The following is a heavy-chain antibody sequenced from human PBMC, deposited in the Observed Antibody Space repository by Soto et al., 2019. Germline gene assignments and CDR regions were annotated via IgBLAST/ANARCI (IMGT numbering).Heavy chain of an antibody. D-gene: IGHD3-10*01. V-gene: IGHV3-30*03. CDR1: GFTFSNYG. CDR2: ISYDGSNK. J-gene: IGHJ4*02. Sequence: QVQLVESGGGVVQPGGSLRLSCAASGFTFSNYGMHWVRQAPGKGLERVAVISYDGSNKYYADSVKGRFTISRDNSKNTLYLQMNSLTTEDTAVYYCARDWVWFGAHPIDYWGQGTLVTVSP. CDR3: ARDWVWFGAHPIDY.